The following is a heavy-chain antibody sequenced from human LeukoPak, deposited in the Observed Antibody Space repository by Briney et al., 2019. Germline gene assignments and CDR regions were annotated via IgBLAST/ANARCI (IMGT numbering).Heavy chain of an antibody. CDR2: IYYSGST. CDR3: AKMSTAEVCFDY. CDR1: GGSISSSSYY. Sequence: PSETLSLTCTVSGGSISSSSYYWGWIRQPPGKGLEWIGSIYYSGSTYSNPSLQSRVTISVDTSKNQFSLKLNSVTAADTAVYYCAKMSTAEVCFDYWGQGTLVTVSS. J-gene: IGHJ4*02. V-gene: IGHV4-39*07. D-gene: IGHD5-24*01.